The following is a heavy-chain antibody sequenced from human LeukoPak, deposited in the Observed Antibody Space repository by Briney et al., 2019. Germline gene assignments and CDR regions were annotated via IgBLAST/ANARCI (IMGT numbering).Heavy chain of an antibody. D-gene: IGHD6-19*01. Sequence: PGGSLRLSCAASGFTFSNFAMNWVRRAPGKGLEWVAFISYDGSIKSYADSVKGRFAVSRDNSKNTLYLQMNSLRPEDTAFYYCAKSYDNGWYVCDYWSQGTLVTVSS. CDR2: ISYDGSIK. J-gene: IGHJ4*02. CDR1: GFTFSNFA. CDR3: AKSYDNGWYVCDY. V-gene: IGHV3-30*09.